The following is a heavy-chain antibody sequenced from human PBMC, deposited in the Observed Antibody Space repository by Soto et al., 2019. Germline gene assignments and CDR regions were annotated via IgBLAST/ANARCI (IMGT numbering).Heavy chain of an antibody. CDR3: ARGTLPSRGITIFGVVISYMDV. D-gene: IGHD3-3*01. J-gene: IGHJ6*03. CDR1: GGTFSSYT. V-gene: IGHV1-69*02. CDR2: IIPILGIA. Sequence: SVKVSCKASGGTFSSYTISWVRQAPGQGLEWMGRIIPILGIANYAQKFQGRVTITADKSTSTAYMELSSLRSEDTAVYYCARGTLPSRGITIFGVVISYMDVWGKGTTVTLSS.